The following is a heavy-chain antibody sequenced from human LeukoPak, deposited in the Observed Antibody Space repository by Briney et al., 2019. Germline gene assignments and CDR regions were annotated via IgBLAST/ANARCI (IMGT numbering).Heavy chain of an antibody. J-gene: IGHJ5*02. CDR1: GFTFDDYA. CDR2: ISWNSGSI. Sequence: GGSLRLSCAASGFTFDDYAMHWVRQAPGKGLEWVSGISWNSGSIGYADSVKGRFTISRDNAKNSLYLQMNSLRAEDTALYYCAKGHYYGNWFDPWGQGTLVTVSS. V-gene: IGHV3-9*01. CDR3: AKGHYYGNWFDP. D-gene: IGHD3-10*01.